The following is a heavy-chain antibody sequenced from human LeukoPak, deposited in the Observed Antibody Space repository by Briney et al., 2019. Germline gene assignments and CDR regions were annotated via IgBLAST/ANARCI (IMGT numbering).Heavy chain of an antibody. Sequence: GGSLRLSCAASGFIFSSYWMYWVRQAPGKGLEWVALIYTGGTTSYADSVKGRFTISRDNSKNTLYLQMDSLRAEDTAVYYCAREAAGYHYYYGMDVWGQGTTVTVSS. CDR3: AREAAGYHYYYGMDV. CDR1: GFIFSSYW. V-gene: IGHV3-53*01. D-gene: IGHD6-13*01. CDR2: IYTGGTT. J-gene: IGHJ6*02.